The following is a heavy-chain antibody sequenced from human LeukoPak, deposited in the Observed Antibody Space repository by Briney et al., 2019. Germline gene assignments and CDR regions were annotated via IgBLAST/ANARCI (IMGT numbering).Heavy chain of an antibody. CDR3: AMNYGYYYYYMDV. V-gene: IGHV3-74*01. D-gene: IGHD1-7*01. CDR1: GSTFSSYW. J-gene: IGHJ6*03. Sequence: PGGSLRLSCAASGSTFSSYWMHWVRQAPGRGLVWVSRINSDGSSASYADSVKGRFTISRDNAKNTLYLQMNSLRAEDTAVYYCAMNYGYYYYYMDVWGKGTTVTVSS. CDR2: INSDGSSA.